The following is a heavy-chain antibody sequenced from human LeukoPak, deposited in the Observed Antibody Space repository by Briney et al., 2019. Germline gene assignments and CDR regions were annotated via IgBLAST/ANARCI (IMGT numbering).Heavy chain of an antibody. J-gene: IGHJ4*02. CDR3: ARHFAYDSSGYYPDFDY. D-gene: IGHD3-22*01. Sequence: PSETLSLTCAVYGGSFSGYYWSWIRQPPGKGLEWIGEINHSGSTNYNPSLKSRVTISVDTSKNQFSLKLSSVTAADTAVYYCARHFAYDSSGYYPDFDYWGQGTLVTVSS. V-gene: IGHV4-34*01. CDR2: INHSGST. CDR1: GGSFSGYY.